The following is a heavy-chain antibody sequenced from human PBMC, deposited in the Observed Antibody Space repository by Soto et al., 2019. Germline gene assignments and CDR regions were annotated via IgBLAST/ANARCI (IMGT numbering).Heavy chain of an antibody. CDR2: INPIFGTA. J-gene: IGHJ4*02. V-gene: IGHV1-69*01. D-gene: IGHD5-18*01. Sequence: QVQLVQSGAEVKKPGSSVKVSCKASGGTFSSYAISWVRQAPGQGLEWMGGINPIFGTANYAQKFQGRVTITADESTSTAYMELSSLRSEDTAVYYCARDYPYRRYSYGYYFDYWGQGTLVTVSS. CDR1: GGTFSSYA. CDR3: ARDYPYRRYSYGYYFDY.